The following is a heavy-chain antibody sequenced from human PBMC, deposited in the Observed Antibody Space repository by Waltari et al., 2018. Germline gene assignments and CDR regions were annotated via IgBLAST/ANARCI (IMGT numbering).Heavy chain of an antibody. J-gene: IGHJ6*03. CDR1: GGSISSYY. D-gene: IGHD1-26*01. V-gene: IGHV4-59*01. Sequence: QVQLQESGPGLVKPSETLSLICTVSGGSISSYYWSWIRQPPGKGLEWIGHIYSSGSTNYNPSLKSRVTLSVDTSKHQFSLKVRSVTAADTAVYYCARVIVGATVGYYYYMDVWGKGTTVTVSS. CDR3: ARVIVGATVGYYYYMDV. CDR2: IYSSGST.